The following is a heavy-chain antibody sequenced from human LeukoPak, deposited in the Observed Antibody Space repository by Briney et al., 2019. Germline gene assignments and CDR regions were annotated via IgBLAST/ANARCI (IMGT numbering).Heavy chain of an antibody. CDR2: ISHSGRTM. Sequence: GGSLRLSCAASGFTFSDYYMSWIRQAPGKGLEWVSYISHSGRTMYYADSVKGRFTISRDNAKNSLYLQMNSLRAGDTAVYYCARDSIVRGNIGDDMDVWGKGTTVTVSS. J-gene: IGHJ6*03. CDR1: GFTFSDYY. D-gene: IGHD2-8*01. CDR3: ARDSIVRGNIGDDMDV. V-gene: IGHV3-11*01.